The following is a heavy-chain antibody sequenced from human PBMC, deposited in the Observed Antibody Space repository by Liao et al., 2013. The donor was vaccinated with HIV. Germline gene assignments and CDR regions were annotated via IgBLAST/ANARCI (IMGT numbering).Heavy chain of an antibody. Sequence: QVRLEQWGAGLLKPSETLSLTCAVYHGLFNDYYWSWIRQSPGKGLEWIGTIHYSGSTYYNPSLMSRVTISLDTSKNQFSLKLSSVTAADTAVYYCATDKYYYDSSGLNRWGQGSLVTVSS. CDR3: ATDKYYYDSSGLNR. J-gene: IGHJ5*02. D-gene: IGHD3-22*01. CDR2: IHYSGST. CDR1: HGLFNDYY. V-gene: IGHV4-34*02.